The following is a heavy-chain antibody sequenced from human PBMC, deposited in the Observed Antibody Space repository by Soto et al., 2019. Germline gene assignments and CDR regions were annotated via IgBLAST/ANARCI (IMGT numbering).Heavy chain of an antibody. CDR1: GFTLDDYA. CDR2: INWNSGSI. V-gene: IGHV3-9*01. D-gene: IGHD6-13*01. Sequence: GGSLRLSCAASGFTLDDYAMHWVRQVPGKGLEWVSGINWNSGSIGYGDSVKGRFAISRDNAKNSLHLQMNSLSAEDTAFYYCVKDESINWYSGHFRHWGQGTLVTVSS. J-gene: IGHJ1*01. CDR3: VKDESINWYSGHFRH.